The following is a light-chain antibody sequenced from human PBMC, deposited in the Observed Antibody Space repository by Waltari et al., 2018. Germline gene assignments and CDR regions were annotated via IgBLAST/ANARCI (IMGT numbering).Light chain of an antibody. V-gene: IGLV2-14*03. CDR3: TSYTLLTFTWQ. J-gene: IGLJ3*02. Sequence: QSDLTQPASVSGSLGQSITISCTAPFRADRDYNYISWYQQHPGKAPKLLFFDFPPPPPPPAPPPSRLFCGVARPPSGVSHRISASQSGDTASLSISGRRPEDEATYYCTSYTLLTFTWQFGGGTKLTV. CDR1: FRADRDYNY. CDR2: DFPPPPPPPAPPPSRLFCGVA.